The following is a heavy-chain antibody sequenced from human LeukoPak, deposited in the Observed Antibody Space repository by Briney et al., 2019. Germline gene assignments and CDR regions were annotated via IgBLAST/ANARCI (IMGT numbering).Heavy chain of an antibody. J-gene: IGHJ4*02. CDR1: GFTFSSYW. Sequence: GGSLRLSCAASGFTFSSYWMSWVRQAPGKGLEWVASIKEDGSEKYYVDSVKGRFTISRDNAKNSLYLQMDSLRAGDTAVYYCATISSYYVYFDYWGQGTLVTVSS. D-gene: IGHD1-26*01. CDR3: ATISSYYVYFDY. V-gene: IGHV3-7*01. CDR2: IKEDGSEK.